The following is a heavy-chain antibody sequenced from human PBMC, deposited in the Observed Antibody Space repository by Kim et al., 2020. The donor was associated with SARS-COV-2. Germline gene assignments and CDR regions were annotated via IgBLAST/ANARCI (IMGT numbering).Heavy chain of an antibody. Sequence: GGSLRLSCSASGFTFRSYAIHWVRQAPGKGLEYVSAISSNGDNTYYADSVKGRFTISRDNSKNTLYLHMSSLRAEDTALYYCVKGRYCGGDCYPIDWYFDLWGRGTLVTVSS. J-gene: IGHJ2*01. CDR2: ISSNGDNT. CDR3: VKGRYCGGDCYPIDWYFDL. V-gene: IGHV3-64D*06. D-gene: IGHD2-21*02. CDR1: GFTFRSYA.